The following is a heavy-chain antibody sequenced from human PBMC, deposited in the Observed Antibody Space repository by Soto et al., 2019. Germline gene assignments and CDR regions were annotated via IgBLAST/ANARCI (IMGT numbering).Heavy chain of an antibody. Sequence: PSETLSLTCTVSGGSVSTGMKYWGWVRQPPGKALEFIGYMYKTGETLLNSSLKSRVTLSMETSKNQFSLTLSSVTAADTAVYLRMKAHESGDFLDMSVWGPGTTVTVSS. CDR1: GGSVSTGMKY. D-gene: IGHD2-8*01. CDR2: MYKTGET. J-gene: IGHJ6*02. CDR3: MKAHESGDFLDMSV. V-gene: IGHV4-61*01.